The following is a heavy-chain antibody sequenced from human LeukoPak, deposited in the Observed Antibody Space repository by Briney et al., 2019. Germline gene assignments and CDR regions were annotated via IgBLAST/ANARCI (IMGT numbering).Heavy chain of an antibody. CDR2: ISGSGGST. Sequence: PGGSLRLSCAASGFTFSSYAMSWVRQAPGKGLEWVSAISGSGGSTYYADSVKGRFTISRDNSKNTLYLQMNSLRAEDTAVYYCAKAPSYDFWSGSRGYDPWGQGTLVTVSS. V-gene: IGHV3-23*01. D-gene: IGHD3-3*01. J-gene: IGHJ5*02. CDR3: AKAPSYDFWSGSRGYDP. CDR1: GFTFSSYA.